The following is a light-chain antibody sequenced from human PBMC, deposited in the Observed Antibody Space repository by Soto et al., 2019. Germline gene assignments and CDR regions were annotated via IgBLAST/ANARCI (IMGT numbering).Light chain of an antibody. J-gene: IGLJ1*01. V-gene: IGLV2-14*03. CDR2: DVS. CDR3: SSYASSSTLL. CDR1: SSDVGGYNY. Sequence: QSVLTQPASVSGSPGQSITISCTGTSSDVGGYNYVSWYQHHPGKAPELMIYDVSDRPSGISNRFSGSKSGNTASLTISGLQAEDEADYYCSSYASSSTLLFGTGTKLTVL.